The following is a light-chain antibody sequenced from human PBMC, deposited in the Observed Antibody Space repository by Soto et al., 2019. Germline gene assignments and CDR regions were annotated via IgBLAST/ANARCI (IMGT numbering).Light chain of an antibody. CDR2: AAS. J-gene: IGKJ1*01. Sequence: DIQRTQSPSSMSASVGDRVTITCRASQSISSYLNWYQKKPGKDPKLLIYAASSLQSGVPSRFSGSGSGTDFNLTISSLQTEDFATYDCQQRYSTPWTFGQVTKVEIK. V-gene: IGKV1-39*01. CDR1: QSISSY. CDR3: QQRYSTPWT.